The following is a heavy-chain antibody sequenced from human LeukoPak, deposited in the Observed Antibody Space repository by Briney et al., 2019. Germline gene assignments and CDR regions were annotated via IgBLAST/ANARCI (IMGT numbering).Heavy chain of an antibody. Sequence: GGSLRLSCAASGFTFSSYAMHWVRQAPGKGLEWVAVISYDGSNKYYADSAKGRFTISRDNSKNTLYLQMNSLRAEDTAVYYCAREGYSSGFFDYWGQGTLVTVSS. J-gene: IGHJ4*02. D-gene: IGHD6-19*01. V-gene: IGHV3-30-3*01. CDR1: GFTFSSYA. CDR2: ISYDGSNK. CDR3: AREGYSSGFFDY.